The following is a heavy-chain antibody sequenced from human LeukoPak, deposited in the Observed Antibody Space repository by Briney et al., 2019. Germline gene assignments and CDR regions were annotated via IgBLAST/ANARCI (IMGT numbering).Heavy chain of an antibody. J-gene: IGHJ3*01. CDR2: IYSGGST. Sequence: GGSLRLSCAASGFTVSSNFLSWVRQAPGKGLEWVSVIYSGGSTYYADSVKGRFTISRDISKNTLSLQMNSLRAEDTAVYFCASTYYYDSRSSRAFDLWGQGTMVTVSS. V-gene: IGHV3-53*01. CDR3: ASTYYYDSRSSRAFDL. CDR1: GFTVSSNF. D-gene: IGHD3-22*01.